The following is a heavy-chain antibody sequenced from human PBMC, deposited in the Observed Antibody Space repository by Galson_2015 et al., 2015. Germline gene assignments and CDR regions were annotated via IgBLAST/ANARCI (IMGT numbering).Heavy chain of an antibody. Sequence: SLRLSCAASGFTFSSYGMHWVRQAPGKGLEWVAVIWYDGSNKYYTDSVKGRFTISRDNAKSSLYLQMNSLRAEDTAVYYCARDFIAAGGLDVWGQGTTVTVS. CDR1: GFTFSSYG. CDR2: IWYDGSNK. V-gene: IGHV3-33*01. CDR3: ARDFIAAGGLDV. D-gene: IGHD3-16*02. J-gene: IGHJ6*02.